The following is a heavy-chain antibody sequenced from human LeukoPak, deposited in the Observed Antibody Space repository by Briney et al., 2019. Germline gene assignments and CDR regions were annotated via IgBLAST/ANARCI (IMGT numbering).Heavy chain of an antibody. D-gene: IGHD3-16*01. CDR1: GYTFTGYY. Sequence: ASVKVSCKASGYTFTGYYMHWGRQAPGQGLEWMGWINPNSGDTNFAQKFQGRVTMTGDTSISTAYMELSRLTSDDTALYYCARFGRGEAALDIWGQGTMVTVSS. J-gene: IGHJ3*02. CDR3: ARFGRGEAALDI. V-gene: IGHV1-2*02. CDR2: INPNSGDT.